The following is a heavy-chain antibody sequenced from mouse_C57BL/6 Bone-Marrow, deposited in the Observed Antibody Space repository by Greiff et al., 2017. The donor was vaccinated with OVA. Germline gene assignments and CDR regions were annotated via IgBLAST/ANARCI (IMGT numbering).Heavy chain of an antibody. Sequence: EVKLVESGGGLVKPGGSLKLSCAASGFTFSDYGMHWVRQAPEKGLEWVAYISSGSSTIYYADTVKGRFTISRDNAKNTLFLQMTSLRSEDTAMYYCANPQLGPFAYWGQGTLVTVSA. CDR2: ISSGSSTI. V-gene: IGHV5-17*01. D-gene: IGHD4-1*02. J-gene: IGHJ3*01. CDR3: ANPQLGPFAY. CDR1: GFTFSDYG.